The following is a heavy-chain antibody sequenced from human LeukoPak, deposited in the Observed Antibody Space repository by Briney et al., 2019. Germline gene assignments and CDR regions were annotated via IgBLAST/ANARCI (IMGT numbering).Heavy chain of an antibody. CDR2: ISWNSGSI. CDR1: GFTFDDYA. D-gene: IGHD4-17*01. Sequence: GGSLRLSCAASGFTFDDYAMPWVRQAPGKGLEWVSGISWNSGSIGYADSVKGRFTISRDNAKNSLYLQMNSLRAEDTALYYCAKDISTTSHYYYGMDVWGQGTTVTVSS. CDR3: AKDISTTSHYYYGMDV. V-gene: IGHV3-9*01. J-gene: IGHJ6*02.